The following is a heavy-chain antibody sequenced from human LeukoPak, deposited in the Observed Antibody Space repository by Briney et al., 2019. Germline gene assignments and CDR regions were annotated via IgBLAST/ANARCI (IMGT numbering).Heavy chain of an antibody. Sequence: SETLSLTCAVYGGSFSGHYWSWIRQPPGKGLEWIGEINHSKNTNYNPSLKSRVTISVGTSKNQFSLKLSSVTAADTAVYYCARGRDRGPDSSGIWGLKGTSYMDVWAKGTTVTVSS. J-gene: IGHJ6*03. CDR3: ARGRDRGPDSSGIWGLKGTSYMDV. CDR1: GGSFSGHY. CDR2: INHSKNT. D-gene: IGHD3-22*01. V-gene: IGHV4-34*01.